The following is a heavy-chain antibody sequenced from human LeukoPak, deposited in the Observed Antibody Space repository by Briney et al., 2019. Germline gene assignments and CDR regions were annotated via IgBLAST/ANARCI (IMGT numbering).Heavy chain of an antibody. Sequence: SETLSLTCAVYGGSFSGYYWSWIRQPPGKGLEWIGEINHSGSTNYNPSLKSRVTISVDTTKNQFSLKLSSVTAADTAVYYCARVAAAGTTSDYWGQGTLVTVSS. CDR3: ARVAAAGTTSDY. CDR2: INHSGST. CDR1: GGSFSGYY. J-gene: IGHJ4*02. V-gene: IGHV4-34*01. D-gene: IGHD6-13*01.